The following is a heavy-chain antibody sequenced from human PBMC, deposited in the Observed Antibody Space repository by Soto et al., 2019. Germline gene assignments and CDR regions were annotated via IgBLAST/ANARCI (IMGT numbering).Heavy chain of an antibody. Sequence: SETLSHTCTVSGGSISSGDYYWIWIRQPPGKVLEWIGYIYYSGSTYYNPSLKSRVTISVDTSKNQFSLKLSSVTAADTAVYYCARVVVENWFDPWGQGTLVTVSS. CDR3: ARVVVENWFDP. CDR1: GGSISSGDYY. D-gene: IGHD2-15*01. CDR2: IYYSGST. J-gene: IGHJ5*02. V-gene: IGHV4-30-4*01.